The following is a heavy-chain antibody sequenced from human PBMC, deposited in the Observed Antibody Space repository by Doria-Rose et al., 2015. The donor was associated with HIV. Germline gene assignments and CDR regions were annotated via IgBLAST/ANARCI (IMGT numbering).Heavy chain of an antibody. CDR2: INHSGST. J-gene: IGHJ6*02. CDR3: ARGLLRGGWNDVDYYYGMDV. CDR1: GGPFSGYY. D-gene: IGHD1-1*01. Sequence: QVQLVESGAGLVRPSETLSLTCAVFGGPFSGYYWSWIRQPPGKGLEWIGEINHSGSTNYKTYLKSRVTISLDTSKNLFSLKLSSVTAADTAVYYCARGLLRGGWNDVDYYYGMDVWGQGTTVTVSS. V-gene: IGHV4-34*01.